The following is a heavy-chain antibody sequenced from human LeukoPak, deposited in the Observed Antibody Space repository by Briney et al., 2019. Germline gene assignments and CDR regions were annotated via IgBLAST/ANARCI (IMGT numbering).Heavy chain of an antibody. V-gene: IGHV1-69*05. Sequence: SVKVSCKASGGTFSSYAISWVRQAPGQGLEWMGRIIPIFGTANYAQKFQGRVTITTDESTSTAYMELSSLRSEDTAVYYCARENSGDTATDAFDIWGQGTMVTVSS. CDR1: GGTFSSYA. D-gene: IGHD5-18*01. CDR2: IIPIFGTA. J-gene: IGHJ3*02. CDR3: ARENSGDTATDAFDI.